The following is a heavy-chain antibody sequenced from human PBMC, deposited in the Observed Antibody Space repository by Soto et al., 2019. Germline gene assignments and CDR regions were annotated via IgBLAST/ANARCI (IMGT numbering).Heavy chain of an antibody. CDR3: AKERASRWEGPS. CDR1: LFTVSNYS. D-gene: IGHD6-13*01. Sequence: GGSLRLSGAASLFTVSNYSICAVRQAPEKGLECVSTISGTGGWTSYEDSLKGRFTIPRDNSKRTLYLQTSSLRDEDTAIYSCAKERASRWEGPSGGHGTLVTVSS. V-gene: IGHV3-23*01. J-gene: IGHJ1*01. CDR2: ISGTGGWT.